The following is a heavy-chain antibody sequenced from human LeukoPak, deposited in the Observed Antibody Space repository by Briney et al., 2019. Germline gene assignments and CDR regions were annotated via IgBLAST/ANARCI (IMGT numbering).Heavy chain of an antibody. CDR1: GGTFSSYA. V-gene: IGHV1-69*01. Sequence: VASVKVSCKASGGTFSSYAISWVRQAPGQGLEWMGGIIPIFGTANYAQKFQGRVTITADESTSTAYMELRSLRSEDTAVYYCAVIVVVPAATSTNWFDPWGQGTLVTVSS. J-gene: IGHJ5*02. D-gene: IGHD2-2*01. CDR3: AVIVVVPAATSTNWFDP. CDR2: IIPIFGTA.